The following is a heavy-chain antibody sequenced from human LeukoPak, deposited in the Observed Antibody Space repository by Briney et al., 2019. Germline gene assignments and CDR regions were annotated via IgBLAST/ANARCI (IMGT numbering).Heavy chain of an antibody. CDR3: AKDPNYYDSSGYYY. CDR1: GFTFSSYA. Sequence: GGSLRLSCAASGFTFSSYAMSWVRQAPGKGLEWVSAISGSGGSTYYADSVKGRFTISRDNSKNTLYLQMNSLRAENTAVYYCAKDPNYYDSSGYYYWGQGTLVTVSS. D-gene: IGHD3-22*01. J-gene: IGHJ4*02. CDR2: ISGSGGST. V-gene: IGHV3-23*01.